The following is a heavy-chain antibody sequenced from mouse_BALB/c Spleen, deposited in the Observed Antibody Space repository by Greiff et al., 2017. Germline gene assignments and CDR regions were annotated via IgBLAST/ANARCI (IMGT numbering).Heavy chain of an antibody. J-gene: IGHJ2*01. CDR3: ARSSMITTGDY. CDR2: ISSGSSTI. CDR1: GFTFSSFG. Sequence: EVQGVESGGGLVQPGGSRKLSCAASGFTFSSFGMHWVRQAPEKGLEWVAYISSGSSTIYYADTVKGRFTISRDNPKNTLFLQMTSLRSEDTAMYYCARSSMITTGDYWGQGTTLTVSS. V-gene: IGHV5-17*02. D-gene: IGHD2-4*01.